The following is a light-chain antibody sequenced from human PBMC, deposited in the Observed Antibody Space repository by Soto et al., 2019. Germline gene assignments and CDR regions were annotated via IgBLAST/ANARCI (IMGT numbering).Light chain of an antibody. CDR3: SSYTSSTPFV. Sequence: QSALTQPASVSGSPGQSITISCTGTSSDVGDYIYVSWYQQHPGKAPKLMIYKVSNRPSGASNRFSGSKSGNTASLTISGLQAEDEADYYCSSYTSSTPFVFGTGTKVTVL. CDR2: KVS. CDR1: SSDVGDYIY. J-gene: IGLJ1*01. V-gene: IGLV2-14*01.